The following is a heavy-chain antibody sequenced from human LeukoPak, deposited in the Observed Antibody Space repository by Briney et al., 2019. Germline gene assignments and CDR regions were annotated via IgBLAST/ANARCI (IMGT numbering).Heavy chain of an antibody. CDR2: IHSSGST. CDR1: GGSASDTP. CDR3: AREARRYCTSTTCYMDFFFDY. D-gene: IGHD2-2*02. J-gene: IGHJ4*02. V-gene: IGHV4-4*07. Sequence: SETLSLTRVVSGGSASDTPWSSIRLAAGKGRGWIGRIHSSGSTSYHPSLKSRVTLSIDTSKNEFALKLSSMTAADTAVYYCAREARRYCTSTTCYMDFFFDYWGQGTLVTVSS.